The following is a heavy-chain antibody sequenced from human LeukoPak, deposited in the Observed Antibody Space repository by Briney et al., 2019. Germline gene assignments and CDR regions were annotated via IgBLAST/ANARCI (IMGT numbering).Heavy chain of an antibody. CDR3: ARDRAWNYFDY. CDR2: ISNDGSRK. Sequence: GGSLRLSCAASGLTFSDYYMTWLRQAPGKGLEWVAIISNDGSRKYYAHSVEGRFTISRDNSKNTLYLQMDSLRAEDTAVYYCARDRAWNYFDYWGQGTLVTVSS. D-gene: IGHD3-3*01. CDR1: GLTFSDYY. J-gene: IGHJ4*02. V-gene: IGHV3-30*03.